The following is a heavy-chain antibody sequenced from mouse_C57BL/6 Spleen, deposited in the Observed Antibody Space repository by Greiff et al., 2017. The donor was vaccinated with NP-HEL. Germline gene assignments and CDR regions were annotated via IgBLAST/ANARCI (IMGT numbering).Heavy chain of an antibody. Sequence: VQLQQSGAELVRPGSSVKLSCKASGYTFTSYWMHWVKQRPIQGLEWIGNIDPSDSETHYNQKFKDKATLTVDKSSSTAYMQLSSLTSEDSAVYYCARGGYDGYYVRFAYWGQGTLVTVSA. CDR2: IDPSDSET. V-gene: IGHV1-52*01. D-gene: IGHD2-3*01. CDR3: ARGGYDGYYVRFAY. CDR1: GYTFTSYW. J-gene: IGHJ3*01.